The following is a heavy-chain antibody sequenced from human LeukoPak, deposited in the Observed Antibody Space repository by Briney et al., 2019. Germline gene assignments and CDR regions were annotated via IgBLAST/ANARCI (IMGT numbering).Heavy chain of an antibody. CDR1: GFTFSSYA. D-gene: IGHD6-13*01. J-gene: IGHJ4*02. V-gene: IGHV3-23*01. CDR2: ISGSGGST. CDR3: AKVENPQEGRSSSWYHLDY. Sequence: GGSLRLSCAASGFTFSSYAMSWVRQAPGKGLEWVSAISGSGGSTCYADSVKGRFTISRDNSKNTLYLQMNSLRAEDTAVYYCAKVENPQEGRSSSWYHLDYWGQGTLVTVSS.